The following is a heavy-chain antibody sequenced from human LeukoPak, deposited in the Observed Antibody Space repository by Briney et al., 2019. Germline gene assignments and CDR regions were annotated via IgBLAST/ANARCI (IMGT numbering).Heavy chain of an antibody. CDR3: AREDYDDSGAWYFDL. Sequence: SETLSLACNVSGYSTSSGYFWGWIRQPPGKGLEWIGCIFHTGSTYYNPSLKSRVTISVDTSKNQFSLKLSSVTAADTAVYYCAREDYDDSGAWYFDLWGRGTLVTVSS. D-gene: IGHD3-3*01. CDR1: GYSTSSGYF. CDR2: IFHTGST. V-gene: IGHV4-38-2*02. J-gene: IGHJ2*01.